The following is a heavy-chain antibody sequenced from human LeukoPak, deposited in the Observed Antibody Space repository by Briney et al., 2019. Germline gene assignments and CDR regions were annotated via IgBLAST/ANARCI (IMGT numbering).Heavy chain of an antibody. Sequence: SETLSLTCTVSGGSISSYYWSWIRQPPRKGLEWIGYIYYSGSTNYNPSLKSRVTISVDTSKNQFSLKLSSVTAADTAVYYCARGGYCSSTSCYFSSENWFDPWGQGTLVTVSS. CDR2: IYYSGST. V-gene: IGHV4-59*01. CDR1: GGSISSYY. CDR3: ARGGYCSSTSCYFSSENWFDP. J-gene: IGHJ5*02. D-gene: IGHD2-2*03.